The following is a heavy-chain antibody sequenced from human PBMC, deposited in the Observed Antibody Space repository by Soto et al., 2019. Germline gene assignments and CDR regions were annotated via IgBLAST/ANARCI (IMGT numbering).Heavy chain of an antibody. CDR1: GYTFTNND. V-gene: IGHV1-18*01. D-gene: IGHD3-22*01. CDR3: AREGVLLLPDY. J-gene: IGHJ4*02. Sequence: GASVKVSCKTSGYTFTNNDVCWVRQTPGQGLEWMGWISPYSGKTNYARKFKDRVTMTTDTSTSTVYMELPSLTSDDTAVYDCAREGVLLLPDYCGQGNLVTVSS. CDR2: ISPYSGKT.